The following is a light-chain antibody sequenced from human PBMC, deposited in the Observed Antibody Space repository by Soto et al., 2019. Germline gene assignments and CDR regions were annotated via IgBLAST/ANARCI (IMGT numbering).Light chain of an antibody. J-gene: IGLJ2*01. V-gene: IGLV2-14*01. CDR3: SSYTTSSTVV. CDR2: EVT. CDR1: SSDVGFYNY. Sequence: QSVLTQPASVSGSPGQSITISCTGSSSDVGFYNYVSWYQHHPGQAPKLMISEVTKRPSGVSNRFSGSKSGNTASLTISGLQAEDEADYYCSSYTTSSTVVFGGGTKLTVL.